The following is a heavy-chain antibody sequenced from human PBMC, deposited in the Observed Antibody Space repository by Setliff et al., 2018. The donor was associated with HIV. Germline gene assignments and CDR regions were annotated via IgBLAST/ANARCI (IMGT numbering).Heavy chain of an antibody. CDR1: GYTFTSYV. Sequence: ASVKVSCKASGYTFTSYVITWVRQAPGQGLEWMGMIIPMYNIPAYAQKFQGRVTMTTDTSTSTAYMELRSLRSDDTAVYFCAREHSTTWPYFDFWGQGTLVTVSS. CDR2: IIPMYNIP. D-gene: IGHD6-13*01. V-gene: IGHV1-18*01. J-gene: IGHJ4*02. CDR3: AREHSTTWPYFDF.